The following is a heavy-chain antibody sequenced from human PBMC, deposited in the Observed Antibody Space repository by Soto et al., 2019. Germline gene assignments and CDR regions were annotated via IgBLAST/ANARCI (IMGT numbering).Heavy chain of an antibody. Sequence: ASVKVSCKVSGYTLTELSMHWVRQAPGKGLEWMGGFDPEDGETIYAQKFQGRVTMTEDTSTDTAYMELSSLRSEDTAVYYCATQLVNGVSYVNAFDIWGQGTMVTVSS. D-gene: IGHD2-8*01. CDR3: ATQLVNGVSYVNAFDI. J-gene: IGHJ3*02. CDR2: FDPEDGET. CDR1: GYTLTELS. V-gene: IGHV1-24*01.